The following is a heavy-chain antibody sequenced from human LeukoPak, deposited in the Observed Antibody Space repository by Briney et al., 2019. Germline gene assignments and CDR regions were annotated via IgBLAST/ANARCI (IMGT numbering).Heavy chain of an antibody. D-gene: IGHD1-1*01. CDR2: FDPEDGET. Sequence: ASVKVSCKVSGYTLTELSMHWVRQAPGKGLEWMGGFDPEDGETIYAQKFQGRVTMTEDTSTDTAYMELSSLRAEDTAVYYCATDSRSLLRGQLPTHFDYWGQGTLVTVST. V-gene: IGHV1-24*01. CDR1: GYTLTELS. J-gene: IGHJ4*02. CDR3: ATDSRSLLRGQLPTHFDY.